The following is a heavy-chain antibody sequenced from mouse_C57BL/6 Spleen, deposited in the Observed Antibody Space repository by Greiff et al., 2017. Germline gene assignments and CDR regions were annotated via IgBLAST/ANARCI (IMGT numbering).Heavy chain of an antibody. Sequence: VQLQQSGPELVKPGASVKISCKASGYAFSSSWMNWVKQRPGKGLEWIGRIYPGDGDTNYNGKFKGKATLTADKSSSTAYMQLSSLTSEDSAVYFCARWGYEYGRGYYAMDYWGQGTSVTVSS. D-gene: IGHD2-4*01. CDR2: IYPGDGDT. J-gene: IGHJ4*01. V-gene: IGHV1-82*01. CDR3: ARWGYEYGRGYYAMDY. CDR1: GYAFSSSW.